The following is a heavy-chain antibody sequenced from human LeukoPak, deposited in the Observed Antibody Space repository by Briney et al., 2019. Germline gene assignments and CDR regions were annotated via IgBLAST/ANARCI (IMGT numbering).Heavy chain of an antibody. CDR1: GFTFNNAW. D-gene: IGHD5-18*01. CDR3: TTGGYSYGTYYFDY. CDR2: IKSKISGGTT. Sequence: GGSLRLSCAASGFTFNNAWMSWVRQAPGKGLEWVGRIKSKISGGTTDYAAPVKGRFTISRDDSKNTLYLQMSSLKTEDTAVYYCTTGGYSYGTYYFDYWGQGTLVTVSS. V-gene: IGHV3-15*01. J-gene: IGHJ4*02.